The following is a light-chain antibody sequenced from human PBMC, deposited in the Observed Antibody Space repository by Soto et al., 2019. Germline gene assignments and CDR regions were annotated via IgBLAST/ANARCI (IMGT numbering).Light chain of an antibody. CDR3: QQYDTSPWT. CDR1: QSVSSSY. Sequence: EIVLTQSPDTLSLSPGERATLSCGASQSVSSSYLAWYQQKPGQAPRLLIYGASRDTGIPDRFSGSGSGTDFTLTISRLEPEDFAVYYCQQYDTSPWTFGQRTKVDFK. V-gene: IGKV3-20*01. J-gene: IGKJ1*01. CDR2: GAS.